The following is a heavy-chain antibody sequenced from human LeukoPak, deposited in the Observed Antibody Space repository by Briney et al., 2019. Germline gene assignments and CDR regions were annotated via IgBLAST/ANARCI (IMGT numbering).Heavy chain of an antibody. J-gene: IGHJ4*02. Sequence: SETLSLTCTVSGGSISSYYWSWIRQPPGKGLEWIGYIYYSGSTNYNPSLKSRVTISVDTSKNQFSLKLSSVTAVDTAVYYCARARIAARRGYDYWGQGTLVTVSS. CDR2: IYYSGST. CDR1: GGSISSYY. CDR3: ARARIAARRGYDY. V-gene: IGHV4-59*12. D-gene: IGHD6-6*01.